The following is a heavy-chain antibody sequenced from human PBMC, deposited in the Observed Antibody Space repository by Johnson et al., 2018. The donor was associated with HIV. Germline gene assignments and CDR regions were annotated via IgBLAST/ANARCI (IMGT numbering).Heavy chain of an antibody. Sequence: VQLVESGGGLVQPGGSLRLSCAASGFTVSSNYMSWVRQAPGKGLEWVSYISSSGSTIYYADSVKGRFTIYRDNAKNSLYLQMNSLRAEDTAVYYCVRSGAASIASRPSAFEIWGQGTMVTVSS. CDR3: VRSGAASIASRPSAFEI. D-gene: IGHD6-6*01. V-gene: IGHV3-11*04. CDR1: GFTVSSNY. CDR2: ISSSGSTI. J-gene: IGHJ3*02.